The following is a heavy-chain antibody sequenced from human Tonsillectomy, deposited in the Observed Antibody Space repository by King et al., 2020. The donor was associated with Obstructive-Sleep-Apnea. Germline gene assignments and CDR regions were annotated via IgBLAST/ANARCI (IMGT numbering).Heavy chain of an antibody. CDR2: IIPIFGTA. J-gene: IGHJ6*02. D-gene: IGHD6-6*01. CDR3: ARGSSSSRNYYYYGMDV. V-gene: IGHV1-69*01. CDR1: GGTFSSYA. Sequence: QLVQSGAEVKKPGSSVKVSCKASGGTFSSYAISWVRQAPGQGLEWMGGIIPIFGTANYAQKFQGRVTITADESTCTAYMELSSLRSEDTAVYYCARGSSSSRNYYYYGMDVWGQGTTVTVSS.